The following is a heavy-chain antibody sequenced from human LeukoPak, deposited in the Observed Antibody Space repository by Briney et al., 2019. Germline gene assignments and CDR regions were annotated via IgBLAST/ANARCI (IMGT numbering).Heavy chain of an antibody. J-gene: IGHJ4*02. CDR3: XXXXXXXXXXXGYWGSAN. D-gene: IGHD3-3*01. V-gene: IGHV3-30*03. Sequence: GGSLRLSCAASGFTFSSYGMHWVRQAPGKGLEWVAVISYDGSNKYYADSVKGRFTISRDNSKNTLYLQMNSLRAEDTAVYYXXXXXXXXXXXXGYWGSANWGQGTLVTVSS. CDR2: ISYDGSNK. CDR1: GFTFSSYG.